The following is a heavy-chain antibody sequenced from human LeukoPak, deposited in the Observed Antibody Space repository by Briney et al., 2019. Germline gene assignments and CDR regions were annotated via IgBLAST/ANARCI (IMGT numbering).Heavy chain of an antibody. CDR2: IKQDGSEK. J-gene: IGHJ1*01. CDR3: ARSTDTYSNYGSRYFQH. Sequence: RQSLRLSCAASGFTFSSYWMSWVRQAPGQGLEWVANIKQDGSEKYYMDSVKGRFTIPRDNAKNSLFLQMNSLRAEDTAVYYCARSTDTYSNYGSRYFQHWGQGTLVTVSS. CDR1: GFTFSSYW. V-gene: IGHV3-7*01. D-gene: IGHD4-11*01.